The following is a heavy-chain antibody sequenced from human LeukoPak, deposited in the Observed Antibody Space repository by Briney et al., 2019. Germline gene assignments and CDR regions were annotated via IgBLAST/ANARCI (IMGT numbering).Heavy chain of an antibody. V-gene: IGHV1-2*04. D-gene: IGHD6-13*01. CDR1: GYTFTGYY. Sequence: ASLKVSCKASGYTFTGYYMHWVRQAPGQGLEWMGWINPNSGGTNYAQKFQGWVTMTRDTSISTAYMELSRLRSDDTAVYYCARVRAAAAGTWYYFDYWGQGTLVTVSS. CDR3: ARVRAAAAGTWYYFDY. J-gene: IGHJ4*02. CDR2: INPNSGGT.